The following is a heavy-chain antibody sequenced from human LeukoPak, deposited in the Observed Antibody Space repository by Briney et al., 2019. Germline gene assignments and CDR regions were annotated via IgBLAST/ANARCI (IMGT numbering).Heavy chain of an antibody. CDR3: ARELPQFDP. CDR2: ISGNGGTT. V-gene: IGHV3-23*01. Sequence: GGSLRLSCAASAFTFSSYALSWVRQAPGKGLEWVSAISGNGGTTHYADSVKGRFTISRDNSKNTLYLQINTLRAEDTAVYYCARELPQFDPWGQGTQVIVSS. J-gene: IGHJ5*02. CDR1: AFTFSSYA. D-gene: IGHD1-14*01.